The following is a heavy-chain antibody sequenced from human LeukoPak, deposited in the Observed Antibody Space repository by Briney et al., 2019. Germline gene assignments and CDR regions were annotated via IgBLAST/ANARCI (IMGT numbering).Heavy chain of an antibody. Sequence: EASVKVSCMASGGTFSIYAISWVRQTPGQGLEWMGRIIPILGIANYAQRFQGRDTITADKSTSTAYMELSSLRSEATAVYYCAIGRVSGSFAWFDAWGEGTLVTVSS. D-gene: IGHD3-16*01. V-gene: IGHV1-69*04. J-gene: IGHJ5*02. CDR3: AIGRVSGSFAWFDA. CDR1: GGTFSIYA. CDR2: IIPILGIA.